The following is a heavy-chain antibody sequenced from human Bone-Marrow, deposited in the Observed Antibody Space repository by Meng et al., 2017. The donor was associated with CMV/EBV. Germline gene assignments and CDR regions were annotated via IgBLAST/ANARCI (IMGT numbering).Heavy chain of an antibody. V-gene: IGHV1-3*02. Sequence: ASVKVSCKASGYTFTSYAMHWVRQAPGQRLEWMGWSNAGNGNTKYSQEFQGRVTITRDTSASTAYMELSSLRSEDTAVYYCALYYDFWSGYYKIDYYYGMDVWGPGTTVTGSS. J-gene: IGHJ6*01. CDR1: GYTFTSYA. D-gene: IGHD3-3*01. CDR2: SNAGNGNT. CDR3: ALYYDFWSGYYKIDYYYGMDV.